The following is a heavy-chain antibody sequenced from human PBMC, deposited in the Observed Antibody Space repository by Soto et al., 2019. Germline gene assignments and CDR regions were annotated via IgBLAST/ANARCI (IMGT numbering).Heavy chain of an antibody. CDR2: ISHYNGDT. CDR3: ARVRKIAVAQRTPYYVMDV. CDR1: GYTFTSYG. Sequence: GASVKVSCKASGYTFTSYGISWVRQAPGQGLEWMGWISHYNGDTNYAQKLQGRVTMTTDTSTSTAYMELRSLRSDDTAVYYCARVRKIAVAQRTPYYVMDVWGQGTAVTVSS. D-gene: IGHD6-19*01. V-gene: IGHV1-18*01. J-gene: IGHJ6*02.